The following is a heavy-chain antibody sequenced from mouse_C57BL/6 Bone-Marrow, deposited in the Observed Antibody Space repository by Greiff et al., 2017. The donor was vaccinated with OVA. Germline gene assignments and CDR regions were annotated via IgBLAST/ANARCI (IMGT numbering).Heavy chain of an antibody. Sequence: VQLQQSGAELARPGASVKLSCKASGYTFTSYGISWVKQRTGQGLEWIGEIYPRSGNTYYNEKFKGKVTLTADKSSSTAYMELRSLTSEDSAVYFCARGGGRYFDVWGTGTTVTVSS. CDR1: GYTFTSYG. CDR3: ARGGGRYFDV. V-gene: IGHV1-81*01. CDR2: IYPRSGNT. J-gene: IGHJ1*03.